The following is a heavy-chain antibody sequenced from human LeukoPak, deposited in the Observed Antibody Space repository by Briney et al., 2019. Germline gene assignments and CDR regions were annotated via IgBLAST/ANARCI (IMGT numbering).Heavy chain of an antibody. J-gene: IGHJ5*02. Sequence: ASVKVSCKASGYTFTGYYMHWVRQAPGQGLEWMGWINPNSGGTNYAQKFRGRVTMTRDTSISTAYMELSSLRSDDTAVYYCARDLLFNWFDPWGQGTLVTVSS. CDR2: INPNSGGT. CDR3: ARDLLFNWFDP. CDR1: GYTFTGYY. D-gene: IGHD3-10*01. V-gene: IGHV1-2*02.